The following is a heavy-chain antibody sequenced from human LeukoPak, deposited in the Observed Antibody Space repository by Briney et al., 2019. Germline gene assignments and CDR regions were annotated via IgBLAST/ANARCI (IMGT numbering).Heavy chain of an antibody. Sequence: PSETLSLTCTVSGGSISSSSYYWGWIRQPPGKGLEWIGSIYYSGSTYYNPSLKSRVTISVDTSKNPFSLKLSPVTAADTAVYYCARSKLNYGDYLDYWGQGTLVTVSS. J-gene: IGHJ4*02. D-gene: IGHD4-17*01. CDR1: GGSISSSSYY. CDR2: IYYSGST. V-gene: IGHV4-39*01. CDR3: ARSKLNYGDYLDY.